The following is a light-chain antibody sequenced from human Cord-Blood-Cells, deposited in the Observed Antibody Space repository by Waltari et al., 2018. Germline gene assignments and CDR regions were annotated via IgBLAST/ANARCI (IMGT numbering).Light chain of an antibody. J-gene: IGLJ2*01. CDR1: SGSIASHY. Sequence: NFMLTQPHSVSESPGKTVTISCTRTSGSIASHYVHRYQHRPGSSPTTLIHEDNHRPSGVPDRFCGSIEVSSNSASLTTSGLKTEDEDDYDCQSYDSSNVVFGGGAKLTGL. V-gene: IGLV6-57*01. CDR3: QSYDSSNVV. CDR2: EDN.